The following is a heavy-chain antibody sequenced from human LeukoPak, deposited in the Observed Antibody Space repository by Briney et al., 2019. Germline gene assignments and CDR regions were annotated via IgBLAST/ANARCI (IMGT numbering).Heavy chain of an antibody. CDR2: ISYDGSNK. CDR1: GVTFSKYG. J-gene: IGHJ4*02. D-gene: IGHD2-21*01. Sequence: GGSLRLSCAASGVTFSKYGMHWIRQAPVKGLEWVAAISYDGSNKDYVDSVKGRFTISRDNSKNTLYLQMNSLRVEDTAVYYCARDLGGGEDYWGQGTLVTVSS. CDR3: ARDLGGGEDY. V-gene: IGHV3-30*03.